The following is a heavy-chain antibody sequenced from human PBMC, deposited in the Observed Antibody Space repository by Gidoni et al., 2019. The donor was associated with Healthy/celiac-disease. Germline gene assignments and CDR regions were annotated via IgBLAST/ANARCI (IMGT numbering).Heavy chain of an antibody. J-gene: IGHJ6*03. V-gene: IGHV1-69*06. Sequence: QVQLVQSGAEVKKPGSSVKVSCKASGGTFSSYAISWVRQAPGQGLEWMGGIIPIFGTANYAQKFQSRVKITADKSTSTAYMELSSLRSEDTAVYYCARDMVARIVVPAAMVYYYYYMDVWGKGTTVTVSS. D-gene: IGHD2-2*01. CDR3: ARDMVARIVVPAAMVYYYYYMDV. CDR2: IIPIFGTA. CDR1: GGTFSSYA.